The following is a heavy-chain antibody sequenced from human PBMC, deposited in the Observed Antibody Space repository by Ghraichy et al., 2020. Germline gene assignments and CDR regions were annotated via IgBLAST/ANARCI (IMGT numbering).Heavy chain of an antibody. CDR2: INPNSGGT. Sequence: ASVKVSCKASGYTFTGYYMHWVRQAPGQGLEWMGWINPNSGGTNYAQKFQGRVTMTRDTSISTAYMELSRLRSDDTAVYYCARDNAYYDSSGQQGDYWGQGTLVTVSS. J-gene: IGHJ4*02. CDR3: ARDNAYYDSSGQQGDY. V-gene: IGHV1-2*02. CDR1: GYTFTGYY. D-gene: IGHD3-22*01.